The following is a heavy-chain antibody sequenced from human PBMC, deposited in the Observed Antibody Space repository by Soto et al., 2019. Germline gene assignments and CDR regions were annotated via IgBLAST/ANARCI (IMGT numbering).Heavy chain of an antibody. Sequence: WGSLRLSCVASGFTFISYGMNFFRQAPGKGLEWVSYISSGRVTTNYADSVKGRFTISRDNAKSSLYLQLNSLRDDDTAVYYCARGGAARPDYWGQGALVTVSS. V-gene: IGHV3-48*02. J-gene: IGHJ4*02. D-gene: IGHD2-15*01. CDR2: ISSGRVTT. CDR3: ARGGAARPDY. CDR1: GFTFISYG.